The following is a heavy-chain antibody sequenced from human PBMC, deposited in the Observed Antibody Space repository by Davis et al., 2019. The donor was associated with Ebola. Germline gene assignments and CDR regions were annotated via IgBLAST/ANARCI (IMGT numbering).Heavy chain of an antibody. Sequence: GGSLRLSCAASGFTFSSYSMNWVRQAPGKGLEWVSSISSSSSYIYYADSVKGRFTISRDNSKNTLYLQMNSLRAEDTAVYYCAKDTLHRSFDYWGQGTLVTVSS. CDR3: AKDTLHRSFDY. CDR1: GFTFSSYS. J-gene: IGHJ4*02. CDR2: ISSSSSYI. V-gene: IGHV3-21*01.